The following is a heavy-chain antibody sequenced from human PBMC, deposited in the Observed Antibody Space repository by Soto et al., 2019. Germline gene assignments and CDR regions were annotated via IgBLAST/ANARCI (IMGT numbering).Heavy chain of an antibody. V-gene: IGHV3-30*18. J-gene: IGHJ6*02. CDR2: ISYDGSNK. Sequence: GGSLRLSCAASGFTFSSYGMHWVRQAPGKGLEWVAVISYDGSNKYYADSVKGRFTISRDNSKNTLYLQMNSLRAEDTAVYYCAKDRGSINYYYYYGMDVWGQGTTVTVSS. D-gene: IGHD3-10*01. CDR1: GFTFSSYG. CDR3: AKDRGSINYYYYYGMDV.